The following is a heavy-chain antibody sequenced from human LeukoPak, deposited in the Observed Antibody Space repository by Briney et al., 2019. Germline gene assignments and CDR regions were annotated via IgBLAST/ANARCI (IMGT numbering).Heavy chain of an antibody. J-gene: IGHJ5*02. CDR2: IYYSGST. V-gene: IGHV4-39*07. Sequence: SETLSLTCTVSGGSISSSSYYWGWIRQPPGKGLEWIGSIYYSGSTYYNPSLNNRVTMSVDTSKNQFSLRLSSVTAADTAVYYCARDRLLEWPRTGGWFDPWGQGTLVTVSS. CDR3: ARDRLLEWPRTGGWFDP. D-gene: IGHD3-3*01. CDR1: GGSISSSSYY.